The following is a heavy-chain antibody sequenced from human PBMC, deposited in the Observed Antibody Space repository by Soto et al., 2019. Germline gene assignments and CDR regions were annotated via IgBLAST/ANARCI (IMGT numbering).Heavy chain of an antibody. CDR2: ISGSGGST. J-gene: IGHJ4*02. D-gene: IGHD5-18*01. CDR3: AKGVRGYSYGPSLDY. Sequence: EVQLLESGGGLVQPGGSLRLSCVASGFTFSSYAMSWVRQAPGKGLEWVSAISGSGGSTYYADSVKGRFTISRDNSKNTLYLQMNSLRAEDTAVYYCAKGVRGYSYGPSLDYWGQGTLVTVSS. V-gene: IGHV3-23*01. CDR1: GFTFSSYA.